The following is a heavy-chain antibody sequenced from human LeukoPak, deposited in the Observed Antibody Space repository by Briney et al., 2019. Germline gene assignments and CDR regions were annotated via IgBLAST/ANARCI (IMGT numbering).Heavy chain of an antibody. J-gene: IGHJ4*02. V-gene: IGHV1-18*01. CDR2: ISAYNGNT. CDR3: ARVMGWDYYGSGVTFDY. Sequence: ASVKVSCKASGYTFTGYGISWVRQAPGQGLEWMGWISAYNGNTNYAQKLQGRVTMTTDTSTSTAYMELGRLRSDDTAVYYCARVMGWDYYGSGVTFDYWGQRTLVTASS. CDR1: GYTFTGYG. D-gene: IGHD3-10*01.